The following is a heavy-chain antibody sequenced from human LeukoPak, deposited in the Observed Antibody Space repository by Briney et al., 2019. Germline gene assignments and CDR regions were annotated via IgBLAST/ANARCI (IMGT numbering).Heavy chain of an antibody. CDR2: TYHSGST. V-gene: IGHV4-38-2*02. CDR3: ARDIVVVPAARDYDAFDI. J-gene: IGHJ3*02. D-gene: IGHD2-2*01. Sequence: SETLSLTCAVSGYSISSGYYWGWIRQPPGKGLEGIGSTYHSGSTYYNPSLKSRVTISVDTSKNQFSLKLSSVTAADTAVYYCARDIVVVPAARDYDAFDIWGQGTMVTVSS. CDR1: GYSISSGYY.